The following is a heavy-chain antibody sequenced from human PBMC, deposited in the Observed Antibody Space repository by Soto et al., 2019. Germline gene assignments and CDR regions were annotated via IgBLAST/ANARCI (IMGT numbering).Heavy chain of an antibody. CDR2: IYYSGST. CDR1: GGSISSGDYY. CDR3: ARDRRITIFGVVKYYGMDG. J-gene: IGHJ6*02. V-gene: IGHV4-30-4*01. D-gene: IGHD3-3*01. Sequence: PSEALSLTCTVSGGSISSGDYYWSWIRQPPGKGLEWIGYIYYSGSTYYNPSLKSRVTISVDTSKNQFSLKLSSVTAADTAVYYCARDRRITIFGVVKYYGMDGWGQGTTVTV.